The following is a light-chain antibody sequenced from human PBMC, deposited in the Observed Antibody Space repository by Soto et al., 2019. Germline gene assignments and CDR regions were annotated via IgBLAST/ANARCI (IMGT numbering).Light chain of an antibody. Sequence: EIVLTQSPGTLSLSPGEGATLSCRASQSISSSYLAWYQQRPGQAPRLLIFGASYRATGIPDRFSGSGSGTDFTLTISRLEPEDFAVYYCQQYSSSPPEFTFGPGTRVDSK. CDR3: QQYSSSPPEFT. CDR2: GAS. CDR1: QSISSSY. J-gene: IGKJ3*01. V-gene: IGKV3-20*01.